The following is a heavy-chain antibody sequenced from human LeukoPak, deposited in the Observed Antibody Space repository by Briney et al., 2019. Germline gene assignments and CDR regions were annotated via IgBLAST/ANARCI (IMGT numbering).Heavy chain of an antibody. J-gene: IGHJ4*02. V-gene: IGHV3-7*01. Sequence: GGSLRLSCAPSGYSFSTYWMSWVRQAPGKGLEWVANIKQDGSEKYYVDSVKGRFTISRDNAKNSLYLQMNSLRAEDSAVYYCATYHSSDFFDYWGQGTLVTVSS. CDR2: IKQDGSEK. CDR1: GYSFSTYW. CDR3: ATYHSSDFFDY. D-gene: IGHD3-22*01.